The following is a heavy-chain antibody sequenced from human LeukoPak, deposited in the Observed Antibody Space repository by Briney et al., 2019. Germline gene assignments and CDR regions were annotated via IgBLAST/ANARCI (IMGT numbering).Heavy chain of an antibody. J-gene: IGHJ3*02. CDR3: AKALFEYYYDSTLPGAFDI. D-gene: IGHD3-22*01. CDR1: GFTFSSYG. CDR2: ISYDGSNK. Sequence: GGSLRLSCAASGFTFSSYGMHWVRQAPGKGLEWVAVISYDGSNKYYADSVEGRFTISRDNSKNTLYLQMNSLRAEDTAVYYCAKALFEYYYDSTLPGAFDIWGQGTMVTVSS. V-gene: IGHV3-30*18.